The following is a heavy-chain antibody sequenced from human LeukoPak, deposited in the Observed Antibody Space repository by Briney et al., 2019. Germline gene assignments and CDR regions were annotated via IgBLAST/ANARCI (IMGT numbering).Heavy chain of an antibody. Sequence: EASVKVSCKASGYTFTSYGISWVRQAPGQGLEWMGWISAYNGNTNYAQKLQGRVTMTTDTSTSTAYMELRSLRSDDTAVYYCAREVRRCRTPYFDYWGQGTLVTVSS. V-gene: IGHV1-18*01. D-gene: IGHD3-10*01. CDR3: AREVRRCRTPYFDY. J-gene: IGHJ4*02. CDR1: GYTFTSYG. CDR2: ISAYNGNT.